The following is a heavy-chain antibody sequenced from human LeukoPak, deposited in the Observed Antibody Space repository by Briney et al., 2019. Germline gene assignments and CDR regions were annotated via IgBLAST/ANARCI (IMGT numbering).Heavy chain of an antibody. Sequence: PSETLSLTCAVYGGSFSGYYWSWIRQPPGKGLEWIGEINHSGSTNYNPSLKSRVTISVDTSKNQFSLKLSSVTAADTAVYYCARRSLFRKRAYYYYYMDVWGKGTTVTISS. D-gene: IGHD3-3*01. J-gene: IGHJ6*03. CDR1: GGSFSGYY. V-gene: IGHV4-34*01. CDR2: INHSGST. CDR3: ARRSLFRKRAYYYYYMDV.